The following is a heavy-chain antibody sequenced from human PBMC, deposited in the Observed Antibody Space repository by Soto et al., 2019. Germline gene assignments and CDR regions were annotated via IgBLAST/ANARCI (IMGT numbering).Heavy chain of an antibody. D-gene: IGHD6-25*01. V-gene: IGHV3-9*01. CDR1: GFTFDDYA. CDR2: ISWNSDTV. CDR3: AKVLRRQRLTRWTHVFDI. J-gene: IGHJ3*02. Sequence: EVQLVESGGGLVMPGTSLRLSCAASGFTFDDYAMHWVRQAPGKGLEWVSGISWNSDTVVYADSVKGRCTISTDNGKNSLYLQMNSLRTEDTALLYCAKVLRRQRLTRWTHVFDIWGRGPMVTVSS.